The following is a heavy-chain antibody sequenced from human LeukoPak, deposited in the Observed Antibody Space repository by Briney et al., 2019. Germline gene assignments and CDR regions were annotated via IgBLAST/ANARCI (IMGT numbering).Heavy chain of an antibody. CDR3: ARSIVGATPIDY. CDR2: ISAYNGNT. CDR1: GYTFTSYG. D-gene: IGHD1-26*01. V-gene: IGHV1-18*01. Sequence: ASVKVSCKASGYTFTSYGISWVRQAPGQGLEWMGWISAYNGNTNYAQKLQGRVTMTRDTSISTAYMELSRLRSDDTAVYYCARSIVGATPIDYWGQGTLVTVSS. J-gene: IGHJ4*02.